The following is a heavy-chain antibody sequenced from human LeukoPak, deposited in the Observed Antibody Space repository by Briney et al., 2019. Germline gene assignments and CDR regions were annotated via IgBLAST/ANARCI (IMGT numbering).Heavy chain of an antibody. D-gene: IGHD3-10*01. Sequence: GGSLRLSCAASGFTVSSNYMSWVRQAPGKGLEWVSVIYSGGSTYYADSVKGRFTISRHNSKNTLYLQMNSLRAEDTAVYYCALLQITMVRGVIDMEPFDYWGQGTLVTVSS. CDR3: ALLQITMVRGVIDMEPFDY. J-gene: IGHJ4*02. CDR2: IYSGGST. CDR1: GFTVSSNY. V-gene: IGHV3-53*04.